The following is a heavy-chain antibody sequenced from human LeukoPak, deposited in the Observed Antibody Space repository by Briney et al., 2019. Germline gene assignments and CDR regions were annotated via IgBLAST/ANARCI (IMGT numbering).Heavy chain of an antibody. D-gene: IGHD3-10*01. V-gene: IGHV1-8*01. CDR2: MNPNSGNT. CDR1: GYTFTSYD. Sequence: GASVKASCKASGYTFTSYDINWVRQATGQGLEWMGWMNPNSGNTGYAQKFQGRVTMTRNTSISTAYMELSSLRSEDTAVYYCARGTYYYGSGSYDAFDIWGQGTMVTVSS. CDR3: ARGTYYYGSGSYDAFDI. J-gene: IGHJ3*02.